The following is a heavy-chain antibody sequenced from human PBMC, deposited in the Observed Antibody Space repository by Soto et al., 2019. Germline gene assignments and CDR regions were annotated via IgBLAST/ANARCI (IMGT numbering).Heavy chain of an antibody. CDR3: ARDPAVSARGSFDY. J-gene: IGHJ4*02. D-gene: IGHD6-13*01. Sequence: QVQLQESGPGLVEPSGTLSLTCAVSGGSVSSTNWWSWVRQPPGKGLEWIGEIYHSGSTYYNPSLKSRVTISVDKSKNHFSLRLSSVTAPDTAVFFCARDPAVSARGSFDYWGQGTLVTVSS. CDR2: IYHSGST. V-gene: IGHV4-4*02. CDR1: GGSVSSTNW.